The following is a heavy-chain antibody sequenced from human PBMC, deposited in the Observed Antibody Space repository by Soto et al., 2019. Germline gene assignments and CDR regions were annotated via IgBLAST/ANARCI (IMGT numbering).Heavy chain of an antibody. V-gene: IGHV3-30-3*01. CDR1: GFTFTSFS. J-gene: IGHJ4*02. D-gene: IGHD3-10*01. CDR2: ISYDGSIE. Sequence: QVQLVESGGGVVQPGRSLKLSCAASGFTFTSFSMQWVRQAPGKGLEWVAVISYDGSIEYYADSVKGRFTSSRDNSKNTLYLQMYSLRTEDTAVYFCAREWSTSGDLDYWGQGTLVTVSS. CDR3: AREWSTSGDLDY.